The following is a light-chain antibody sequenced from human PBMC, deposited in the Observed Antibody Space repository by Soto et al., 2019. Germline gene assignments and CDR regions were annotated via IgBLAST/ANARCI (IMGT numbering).Light chain of an antibody. CDR1: SSDVGGYNY. CDR2: DVS. V-gene: IGLV2-14*01. J-gene: IGLJ2*01. CDR3: SSYTSSSTPHLV. Sequence: QSALTQPASVSGSPGQSITISCTGTSSDVGGYNYVSWYQQHPGKAPKLMIYDVSNRPSGVSNRFSGSKSGNTASLTISGLQAEVETDYYCSSYTSSSTPHLVFGGETKLTVL.